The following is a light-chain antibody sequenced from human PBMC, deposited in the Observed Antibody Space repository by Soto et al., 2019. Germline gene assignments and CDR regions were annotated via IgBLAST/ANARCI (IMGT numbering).Light chain of an antibody. CDR1: QSVSSSY. CDR2: GAS. Sequence: EIVLTQSPGTLSLSPGERATLSCRASQSVSSSYLAWYQQKPGQAPRLLIYGASGRGTGIPDRLSGSGSGTDFTLTISRLEPEDFAVYYCQQYGSSPCTFGQGTKLEIK. CDR3: QQYGSSPCT. V-gene: IGKV3-20*01. J-gene: IGKJ2*02.